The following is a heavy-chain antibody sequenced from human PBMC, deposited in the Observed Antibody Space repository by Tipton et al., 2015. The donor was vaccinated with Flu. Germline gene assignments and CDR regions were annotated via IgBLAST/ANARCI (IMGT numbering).Heavy chain of an antibody. V-gene: IGHV3-21*01. D-gene: IGHD3-16*01. J-gene: IGHJ4*02. CDR2: ISRRSTYI. CDR1: GFTFSTYS. CDR3: ARDGGRDSLWL. Sequence: SLRLSCAASGFTFSTYSMNWVRQAPGKGLEWVSLISRRSTYIHYADSVKGRFTISRDNANNLVFLQMNSLRGEDTAVYYCARDGGRDSLWLWGQGTPVTVSS.